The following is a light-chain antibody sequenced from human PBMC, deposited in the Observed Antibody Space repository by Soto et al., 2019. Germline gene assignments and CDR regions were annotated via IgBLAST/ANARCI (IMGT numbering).Light chain of an antibody. CDR3: SAWEDSLSGWV. Sequence: QSVLTQPPSASGTPGQGVTISCSGSSSNIGSNYVYWYQQLPGTAPKLLIYRNNKRPSGVPDRFSGSKSGTSASLAMSGLRSEDEADYYCSAWEDSLSGWVFGGGTKLTVL. CDR2: RNN. CDR1: SSNIGSNY. J-gene: IGLJ3*02. V-gene: IGLV1-47*01.